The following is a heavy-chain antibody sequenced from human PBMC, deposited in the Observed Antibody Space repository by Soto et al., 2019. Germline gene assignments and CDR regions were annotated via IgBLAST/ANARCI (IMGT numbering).Heavy chain of an antibody. D-gene: IGHD6-6*01. Sequence: KTSETLSLTCAVYGGSFSGYYWSWIRQPPGKGLEWIGEINHSGSTNYNPSLKSRVTISVDTSKNQFSLKLSSVTAADTAVYYCARDPSIAARKNWFDPWGQGTLVTVSS. V-gene: IGHV4-34*01. J-gene: IGHJ5*02. CDR3: ARDPSIAARKNWFDP. CDR1: GGSFSGYY. CDR2: INHSGST.